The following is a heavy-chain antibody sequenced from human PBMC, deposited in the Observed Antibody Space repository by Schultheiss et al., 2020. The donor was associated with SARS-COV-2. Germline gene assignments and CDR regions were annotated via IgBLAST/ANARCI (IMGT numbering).Heavy chain of an antibody. D-gene: IGHD5-18*01. Sequence: GGSLRLSCAASGFTVSSNYMSWVRQAPGKGLEWVAVIWYDGSNKYYADSVKGRFTISRDNSKNTLYLQMNSLRAEDTAVYYCASEQLWLQGLDYWGQGTLVTVSS. CDR3: ASEQLWLQGLDY. J-gene: IGHJ4*02. CDR1: GFTVSSNY. V-gene: IGHV3-33*08. CDR2: IWYDGSNK.